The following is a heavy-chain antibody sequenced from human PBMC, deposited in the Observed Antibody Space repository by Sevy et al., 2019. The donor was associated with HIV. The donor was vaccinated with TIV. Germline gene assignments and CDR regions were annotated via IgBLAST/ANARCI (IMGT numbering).Heavy chain of an antibody. D-gene: IGHD2-15*01. CDR3: ARERGVVVAATPTYYFDY. V-gene: IGHV3-7*01. J-gene: IGHJ4*02. Sequence: GGSQRLSCAASGFTFSSYWMSWVRQAPGKGLEWVANIKQDGSEKYYVDSVKGRFTISRDNAKNSLYLQMNSLRAEDTAVYYCARERGVVVAATPTYYFDYWGQGTLVTVSS. CDR1: GFTFSSYW. CDR2: IKQDGSEK.